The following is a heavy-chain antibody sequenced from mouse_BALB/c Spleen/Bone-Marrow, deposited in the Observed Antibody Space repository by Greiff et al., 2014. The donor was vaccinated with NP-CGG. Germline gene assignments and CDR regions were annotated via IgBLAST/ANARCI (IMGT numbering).Heavy chain of an antibody. J-gene: IGHJ3*01. CDR2: INPSSGGT. CDR3: TQLGRFAY. D-gene: IGHD4-1*02. CDR1: GYTFTNYY. Sequence: QVQLQQSGAELVKPGASVKLSCKASGYTFTNYYMYWVKQRPGQGLEWIGEINPSSGGTNFNEKFKSTATLTVDKSSSTVYMQLSSLTSEDSAVYYCTQLGRFAYWGQGTLVTVSA. V-gene: IGHV1S16*01.